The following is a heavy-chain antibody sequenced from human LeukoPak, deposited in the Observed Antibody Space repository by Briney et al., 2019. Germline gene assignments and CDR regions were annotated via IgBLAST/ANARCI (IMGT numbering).Heavy chain of an antibody. J-gene: IGHJ4*02. V-gene: IGHV4-59*08. Sequence: PSETLSLTCTVSGGSISSYYWSWIWQPPGKGLEWIGYIYYSGSTIYNPSLKSRVTISLDTSKNQFSLRLSSVTAADTAVYYCARHWGSGSHDNWGQGTLVTVSS. CDR1: GGSISSYY. D-gene: IGHD3-10*01. CDR3: ARHWGSGSHDN. CDR2: IYYSGST.